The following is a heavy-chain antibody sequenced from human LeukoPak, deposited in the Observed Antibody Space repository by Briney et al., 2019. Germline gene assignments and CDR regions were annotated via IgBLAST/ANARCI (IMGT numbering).Heavy chain of an antibody. CDR2: ISGSGGST. CDR1: GFTFSSYS. Sequence: GGSLRLSCAASGFTFSSYSMHWFRQAPGKGLVWVSAISGSGGSTYYADSVKGRFTISRDNSKNTLYLQMNSLRAEDTAVYYCAGRGGKGAFDIWGQGTMVTVSS. V-gene: IGHV3-23*01. J-gene: IGHJ3*02. CDR3: AGRGGKGAFDI. D-gene: IGHD3-16*01.